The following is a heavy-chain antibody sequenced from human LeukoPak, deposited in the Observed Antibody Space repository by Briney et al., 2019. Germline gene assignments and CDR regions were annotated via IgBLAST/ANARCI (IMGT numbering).Heavy chain of an antibody. CDR1: GFTFSTYG. CDR3: ATYSGAHHKTFDD. CDR2: IPSGGGT. D-gene: IGHD1-26*01. V-gene: IGHV3-23*01. J-gene: IGHJ4*02. Sequence: GGSLRLSCAASGFTFSTYGMSWVRQAPGKGLQWVSTIPSGGGTYYADSVKGRFTISRDNSKNTLYLQMNSLQSEDTAVYYCATYSGAHHKTFDDWGQGTLVTVSS.